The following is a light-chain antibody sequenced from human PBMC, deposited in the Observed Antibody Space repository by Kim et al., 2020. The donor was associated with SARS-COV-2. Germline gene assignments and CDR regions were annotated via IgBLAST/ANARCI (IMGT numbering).Light chain of an antibody. CDR2: NTN. Sequence: QSVLTQPPSASGTPGQRVTISCSGSSSNIGSNAVNWYQQLPGTAPRVLIYNTNQGPSGVPDRFSGSKYGTSASLAISGLQSDDESDYYCAAWDDSLNVYVFGTGTKVTVL. CDR3: AAWDDSLNVYV. J-gene: IGLJ1*01. CDR1: SSNIGSNA. V-gene: IGLV1-44*01.